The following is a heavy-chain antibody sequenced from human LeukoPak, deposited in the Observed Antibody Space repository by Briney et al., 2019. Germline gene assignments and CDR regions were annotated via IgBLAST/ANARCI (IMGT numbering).Heavy chain of an antibody. D-gene: IGHD6-13*01. V-gene: IGHV3-23*01. CDR1: GFTFSSYA. CDR3: AKALRTPAAAIDS. CDR2: ISGSGGST. J-gene: IGHJ4*02. Sequence: GGSLRLSCAASGFTFSSYAMSWVRQAPGKGLEWVSAISGSGGSTYYADSVKGRFTISRDNAKNSLYLQMNSLRDEDTALYYCAKALRTPAAAIDSWGQGTLVTVSS.